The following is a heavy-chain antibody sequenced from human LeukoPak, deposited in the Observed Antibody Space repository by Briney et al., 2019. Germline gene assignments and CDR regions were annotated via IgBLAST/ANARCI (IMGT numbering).Heavy chain of an antibody. Sequence: GGSLRLSCAASGFTFSSYSMNWVRQAPGKGLEWVSSISSSNSYIYYADSVKGRFTISRDNAKNSLYLQMNSLRAEDTAVYYCAKDLSIAVAGTTLDYWGQGTLVTVSS. J-gene: IGHJ4*02. V-gene: IGHV3-21*01. CDR2: ISSSNSYI. CDR3: AKDLSIAVAGTTLDY. D-gene: IGHD6-19*01. CDR1: GFTFSSYS.